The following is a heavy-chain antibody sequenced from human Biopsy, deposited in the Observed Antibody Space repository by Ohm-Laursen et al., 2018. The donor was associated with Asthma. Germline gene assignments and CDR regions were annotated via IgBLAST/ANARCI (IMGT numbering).Heavy chain of an antibody. CDR1: GFTVSRDY. CDR3: AKDWKSLYVQYFFEY. Sequence: SLRLSCSASGFTVSRDYMFWVRQAPGKGLEWVSGISGDAQRTYYEDSVKGRLTISRDNSKNTIYLQLSSLRAEDTTVYYCAKDWKSLYVQYFFEYWGQGTLVTDSS. J-gene: IGHJ4*02. CDR2: ISGDAQRT. V-gene: IGHV3-23*01. D-gene: IGHD5/OR15-5a*01.